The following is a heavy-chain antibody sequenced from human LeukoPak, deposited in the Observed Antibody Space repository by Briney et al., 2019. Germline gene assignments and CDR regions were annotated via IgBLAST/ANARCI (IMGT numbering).Heavy chain of an antibody. CDR1: GFTFSDYW. Sequence: GGSLRLSCAVSGFTFSDYWMSWVRQTPGKGLEWVANLNQDESEKYYVDSVKGRFTISRDNTKNSLYLQMNSLRGEDTAVYFCARADWYSTDYWGQGTLVTVSS. J-gene: IGHJ4*02. V-gene: IGHV3-7*01. CDR2: LNQDESEK. D-gene: IGHD3/OR15-3a*01. CDR3: ARADWYSTDY.